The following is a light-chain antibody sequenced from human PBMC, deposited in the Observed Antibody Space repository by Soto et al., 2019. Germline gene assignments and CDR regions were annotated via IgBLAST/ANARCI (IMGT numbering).Light chain of an antibody. CDR2: DVN. CDR3: CSFAGSYTSYV. V-gene: IGLV2-11*01. CDR1: GSGVGVSNY. J-gene: IGLJ1*01. Sequence: QSALTQPRSVSGSPGQSVTISCTGTGSGVGVSNYVSWYRQHPGKAPKLMIFDVNKRPSGVPDRFSGSKSGNTASLTISGLQAEDEADYYCCSFAGSYTSYVFGTGTKVTVL.